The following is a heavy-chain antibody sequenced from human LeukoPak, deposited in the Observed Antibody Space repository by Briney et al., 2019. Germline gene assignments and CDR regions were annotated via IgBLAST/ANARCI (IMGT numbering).Heavy chain of an antibody. V-gene: IGHV3-23*01. J-gene: IGHJ4*02. CDR2: IRGSGDST. CDR3: AKDSPLTMIRGVIDY. Sequence: GSLRLSCAASGFTFSSYAMSWVRQAPGKGLEWVSLIRGSGDSTYYAKSVKGRFTISRDNSKNTLYLQMNSLRAEDTAVYYCAKDSPLTMIRGVIDYWGQGTLVTVSS. CDR1: GFTFSSYA. D-gene: IGHD3-10*01.